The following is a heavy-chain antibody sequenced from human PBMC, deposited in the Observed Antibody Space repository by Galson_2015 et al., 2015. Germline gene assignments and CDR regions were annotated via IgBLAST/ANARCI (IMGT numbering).Heavy chain of an antibody. V-gene: IGHV1-3*01. J-gene: IGHJ4*02. CDR3: ARTTRITIFGVAVTHFDY. CDR2: INAGNGNT. Sequence: SVKVSCKASGYTFTSYAMHWVRQAPGQRLEWMGWINAGNGNTKYSQKFQGRVTITRDTSASTAYMELSSLRSEDTAVYCCARTTRITIFGVAVTHFDYWGQGTLVTVSS. CDR1: GYTFTSYA. D-gene: IGHD3-3*01.